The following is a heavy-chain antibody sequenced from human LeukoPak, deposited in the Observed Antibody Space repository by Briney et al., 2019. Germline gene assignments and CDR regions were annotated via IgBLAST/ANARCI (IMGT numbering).Heavy chain of an antibody. CDR3: ARSIHDYNNYEPIDY. V-gene: IGHV3-11*06. CDR2: ISSSSSYI. D-gene: IGHD4-11*01. Sequence: KPGGSLRLSCAASGFTFSDYYMSWIRQAPGKGLEWVSSISSSSSYIYYADSVKGRFTISRDNAKNSLYLQMNSLRAEDTAVYYCARSIHDYNNYEPIDYWGQGTLVTVSS. CDR1: GFTFSDYY. J-gene: IGHJ4*02.